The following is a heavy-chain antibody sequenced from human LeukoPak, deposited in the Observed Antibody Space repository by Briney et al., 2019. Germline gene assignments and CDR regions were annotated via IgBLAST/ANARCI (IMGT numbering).Heavy chain of an antibody. J-gene: IGHJ5*02. V-gene: IGHV3-53*01. D-gene: IGHD3-16*01. CDR2: IYSGGST. CDR3: ARDLANFGLDP. CDR1: GFTVSSNY. Sequence: PGGSLRLSCAASGFTVSSNYMSWVRQAPGKGLEWVSVIYSGGSTYYADSVKGRFTISRDNSKNTLYLQMNSLRAEDTAVYYCARDLANFGLDPWGQGTLVTVSS.